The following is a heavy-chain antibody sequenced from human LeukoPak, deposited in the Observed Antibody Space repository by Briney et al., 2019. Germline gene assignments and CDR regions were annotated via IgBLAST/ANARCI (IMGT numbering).Heavy chain of an antibody. Sequence: PSETLSLTCTVSGGSISSYYWSWIRQPPGKGLEWIGYIYYSGSTNYNPSLKSRVTISVDTSKNQFSLKLSSVTAADTAVYYRARNIGRGRSRYYYGSGSYHQFDYWGQGTLVTVSS. CDR2: IYYSGST. D-gene: IGHD3-10*01. CDR1: GGSISSYY. J-gene: IGHJ4*02. CDR3: ARNIGRGRSRYYYGSGSYHQFDY. V-gene: IGHV4-59*01.